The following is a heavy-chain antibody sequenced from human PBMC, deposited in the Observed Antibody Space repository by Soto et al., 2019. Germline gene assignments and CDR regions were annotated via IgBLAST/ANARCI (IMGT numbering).Heavy chain of an antibody. J-gene: IGHJ5*02. Sequence: EVQLLESGGGLVQPGGSLRLSCAASGFTFSSYAMSWVRQAPGKGLEWVSAIIGSGGSTYYADSVKGRFTISRDNSKNTLYLQMNSLRAEDTAVYYCAKDLRYCSGGSCYHWFDPWGQGTLVTVSS. CDR1: GFTFSSYA. V-gene: IGHV3-23*01. CDR2: IIGSGGST. D-gene: IGHD2-15*01. CDR3: AKDLRYCSGGSCYHWFDP.